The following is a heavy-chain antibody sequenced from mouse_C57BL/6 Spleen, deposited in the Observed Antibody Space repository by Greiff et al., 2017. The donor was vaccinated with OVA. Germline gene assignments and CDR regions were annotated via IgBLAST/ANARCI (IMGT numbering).Heavy chain of an antibody. CDR2: IYPSDSET. V-gene: IGHV1-61*01. CDR3: ARMTTVVAPYFDY. J-gene: IGHJ2*01. Sequence: VQLQQPGAELVRPGSSVKLSCKASGYTFTSYWMDWVKQRPGQGLEWIGNIYPSDSETHYNQKFKDKATLTVDKSSSTAYMQLSSLTSEDSAVYYCARMTTVVAPYFDYWGQGTTLTVSS. D-gene: IGHD1-1*01. CDR1: GYTFTSYW.